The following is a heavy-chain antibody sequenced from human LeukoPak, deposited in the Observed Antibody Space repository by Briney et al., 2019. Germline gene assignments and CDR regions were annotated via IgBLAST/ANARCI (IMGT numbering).Heavy chain of an antibody. CDR3: TRRPIGGGWYFDL. J-gene: IGHJ2*01. V-gene: IGHV4-39*01. CDR1: GDSITSSTYY. Sequence: SETLSLTCTVSGDSITSSTYYWGWIRQPPGKGLECIGSIYYTGNTYYNPSLKSRVSISADTSKNQFSLKLNSVTAADTAVYYRTRRPIGGGWYFDLWGRGTLVTVSS. CDR2: IYYTGNT.